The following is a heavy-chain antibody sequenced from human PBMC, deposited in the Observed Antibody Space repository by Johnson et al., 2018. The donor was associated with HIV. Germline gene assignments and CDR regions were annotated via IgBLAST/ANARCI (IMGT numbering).Heavy chain of an antibody. CDR2: ISYDGNNK. CDR3: AFPTGATTAFDI. V-gene: IGHV3-33*05. CDR1: GFTFSSYA. D-gene: IGHD5-24*01. J-gene: IGHJ3*02. Sequence: QVQLVESGGGVVQPGGSLRLSCAASGFTFSSYAMHWVRQAPGKGLEWVAVISYDGNNKYYADSVKGRFTISRDNSKNTLYLQMNSLRAEDTAVYYCAFPTGATTAFDIWGQGTMVTVSS.